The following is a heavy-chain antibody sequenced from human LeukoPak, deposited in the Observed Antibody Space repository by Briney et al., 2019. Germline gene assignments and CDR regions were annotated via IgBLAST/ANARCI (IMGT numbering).Heavy chain of an antibody. V-gene: IGHV3-23*01. D-gene: IGHD2-15*01. J-gene: IGHJ5*02. Sequence: PGGSLRLSCAASGFTFSSYAMSWVRQAPGKGLEWVSAISGSGGSTYYADSVKGRFTISRDNSKNTLFLQMNSLRAEDTAVYYCAKALTMVAATPWFDWFGPWGQGTLVTVSS. CDR1: GFTFSSYA. CDR2: ISGSGGST. CDR3: AKALTMVAATPWFDWFGP.